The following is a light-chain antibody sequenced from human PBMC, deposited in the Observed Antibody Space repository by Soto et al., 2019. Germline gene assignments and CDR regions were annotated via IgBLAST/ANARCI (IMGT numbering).Light chain of an antibody. V-gene: IGLV2-14*01. CDR2: EVT. Sequence: SALTQPDSVSGSPGQSVTISCSGTSSDVGTYNYVSWYQQYPGKAPKLIIYEVTNRPSGVSNRFSGSKSGNTASLTISGLQAEDEADYYCSSYTSTNTLVVFGGGTKLTVL. CDR1: SSDVGTYNY. CDR3: SSYTSTNTLVV. J-gene: IGLJ2*01.